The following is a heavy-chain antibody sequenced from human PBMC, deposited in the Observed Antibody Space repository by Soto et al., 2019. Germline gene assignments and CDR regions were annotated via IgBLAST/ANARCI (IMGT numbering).Heavy chain of an antibody. CDR1: GGSISSGDYY. D-gene: IGHD3-3*01. J-gene: IGHJ5*02. CDR3: ARGYYDFWSGSLRQGWFDP. V-gene: IGHV4-30-4*01. CDR2: IYYSGST. Sequence: SETLSLTCTVSGGSISSGDYYWSWIRQPPGKGLEWIGYIYYSGSTYYNPSLKSRVTISVDTSKNQFSLKLSSVTAAGTAVYYCARGYYDFWSGSLRQGWFDPWGQGTLVTVSS.